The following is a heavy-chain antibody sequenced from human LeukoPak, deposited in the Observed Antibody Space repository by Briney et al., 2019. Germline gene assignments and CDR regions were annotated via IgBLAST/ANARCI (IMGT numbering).Heavy chain of an antibody. CDR2: FDPEDGET. J-gene: IGHJ6*03. CDR3: ARDLSSEHYYYYMDV. D-gene: IGHD3-22*01. CDR1: GYTLTGLS. Sequence: ASVKVSCKVSGYTLTGLSMHWVRQAPGKGLEWMGGFDPEDGETIYAQKFQGRVTMTRDMSTSTVYMELSSLRSEDTAVYYCARDLSSEHYYYYMDVWGKGTTVTVSS. V-gene: IGHV1-24*01.